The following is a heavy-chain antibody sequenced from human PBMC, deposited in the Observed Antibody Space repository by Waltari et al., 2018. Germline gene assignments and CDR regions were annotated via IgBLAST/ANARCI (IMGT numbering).Heavy chain of an antibody. CDR1: GGTFSSYA. V-gene: IGHV1-69*08. J-gene: IGHJ4*02. D-gene: IGHD3-3*01. Sequence: QVQLVQSGAEVKKPGSSVKVSCKASGGTFSSYAIRWVRQAPGQGLEWMGRISPIFGTANYAQKSQCRVTIIADKSTSTAYMELSSLRSEDTAGYYCAREGYYTGIGVFDYWGQGTLVTVSS. CDR2: ISPIFGTA. CDR3: AREGYYTGIGVFDY.